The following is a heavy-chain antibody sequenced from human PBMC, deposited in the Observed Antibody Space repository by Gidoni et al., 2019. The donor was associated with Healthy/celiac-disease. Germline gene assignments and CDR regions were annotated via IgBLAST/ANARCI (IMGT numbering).Heavy chain of an antibody. CDR1: GFTFSSYA. CDR3: ARDDGVDYDSRLYYFDY. D-gene: IGHD3-22*01. V-gene: IGHV3-30-3*01. CDR2: ISYDGSNK. Sequence: QVQLVESGGGVVQPGRSLRLSCAASGFTFSSYAMHWVRQAPGKGLEWVAVISYDGSNKYYADSVKGRFTISRDNSKNTLYLQMNSLRAEDTAVYYCARDDGVDYDSRLYYFDYWGQGTLVTVSS. J-gene: IGHJ4*02.